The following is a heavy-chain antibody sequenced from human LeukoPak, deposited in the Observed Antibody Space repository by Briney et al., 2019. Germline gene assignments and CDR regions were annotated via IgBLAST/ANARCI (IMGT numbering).Heavy chain of an antibody. CDR2: ISGSGGST. J-gene: IGHJ4*02. V-gene: IGHV3-23*01. D-gene: IGHD5-18*01. CDR3: AKDRRFESSYGYDDSGY. Sequence: PGGSLRLSCAASGFTFSTYAMSWVRQAPGKGLEWVSAISGSGGSTYYADSVKGRFTISRDNSKNTLYMQMSSLRAEDTAVYYCAKDRRFESSYGYDDSGYWGQGTLVTVSP. CDR1: GFTFSTYA.